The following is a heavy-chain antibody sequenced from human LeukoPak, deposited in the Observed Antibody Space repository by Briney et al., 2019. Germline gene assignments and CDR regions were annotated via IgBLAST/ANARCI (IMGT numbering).Heavy chain of an antibody. J-gene: IGHJ4*02. Sequence: GGSLRLSCAASGFTFTDYAMGWVRQAPGQGLEWASTISASGSTTYYADSVRGRFTITRDNSKNTLSLQMSSLRAEDTAVYYCAKARTPYNSGFDYWGQGTLVAVSS. V-gene: IGHV3-23*01. CDR3: AKARTPYNSGFDY. CDR2: ISASGSTT. CDR1: GFTFTDYA. D-gene: IGHD6-19*01.